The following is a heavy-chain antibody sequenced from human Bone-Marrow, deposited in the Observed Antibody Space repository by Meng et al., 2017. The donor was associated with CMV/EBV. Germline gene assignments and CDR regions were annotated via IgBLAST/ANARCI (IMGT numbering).Heavy chain of an antibody. CDR2: INSDGSST. V-gene: IGHV3-74*01. J-gene: IGHJ6*02. CDR3: ARVRDYGMDV. Sequence: SCKASGYTFTSYAMSWVRQAPGKGLEWVSRINSDGSSTSYADSVKGRFTISRDNAKNTLYLQMNSLRAEDTAVYYCARVRDYGMDVWGQGTTVTVSS. CDR1: GYTFTSYA.